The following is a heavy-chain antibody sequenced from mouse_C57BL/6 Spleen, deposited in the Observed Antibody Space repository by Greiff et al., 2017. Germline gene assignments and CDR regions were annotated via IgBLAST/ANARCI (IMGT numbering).Heavy chain of an antibody. J-gene: IGHJ1*03. CDR1: GYTFSSYW. CDR3: ASSVYCYDSSHLYFDV. V-gene: IGHV1-72*01. Sequence: QVQLQQPGAELVKPGASVKLSCKASGYTFSSYWMHWVKQRPGRGLGWIGGIDPNSGGTKYNEKSKSKATLPVNTPSSTAYMQISSLTSEDSAVSSSASSVYCYDSSHLYFDVWGTGTTVTVSS. D-gene: IGHD1-1*01. CDR2: IDPNSGGT.